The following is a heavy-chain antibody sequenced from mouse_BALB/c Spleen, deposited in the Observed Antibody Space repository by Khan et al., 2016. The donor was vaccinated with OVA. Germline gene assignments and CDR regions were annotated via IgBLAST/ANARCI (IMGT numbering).Heavy chain of an antibody. Sequence: EVQLQESGPGLVKPSQSLSLTCTVTGYSITSDFAWNWIRQFPGNKLEWMGSISSTGSTSYSPSLKSRFSITLDTSKNQFFLHLNSVTTEDTATEYCARSFYYSDSYAMDYWGQGTLVTVSS. V-gene: IGHV3-2*02. J-gene: IGHJ4*01. CDR3: ARSFYYSDSYAMDY. CDR2: ISSTGST. D-gene: IGHD2-13*01. CDR1: GYSITSDFA.